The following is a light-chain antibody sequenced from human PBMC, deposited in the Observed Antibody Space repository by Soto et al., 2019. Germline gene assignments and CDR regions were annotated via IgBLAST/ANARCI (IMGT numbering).Light chain of an antibody. V-gene: IGKV3D-15*01. Sequence: EIVMTQSPATLSVSPGEGVTLSCRASQSVSSNSAWYQQKPGQAPRLLIYGASTRATGIPARFSGSGSGTEFTLTISSLQSEDFAVYYCQQYNNWPPTFAQGTKLEIK. J-gene: IGKJ2*01. CDR2: GAS. CDR3: QQYNNWPPT. CDR1: QSVSSN.